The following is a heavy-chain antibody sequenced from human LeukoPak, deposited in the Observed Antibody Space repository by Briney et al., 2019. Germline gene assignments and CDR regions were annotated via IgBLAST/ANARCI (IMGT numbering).Heavy chain of an antibody. J-gene: IGHJ4*02. Sequence: TGGSLRLSCAASGFTFSSYSMNWVRQAPGKGLEWVSHISSSSSTIYYADSVKGRFTISRDNAKNSLYLQMSSLRAEDTAVYYCAREGDSYGYVGSDYWGQGTLVTVSS. V-gene: IGHV3-48*04. CDR1: GFTFSSYS. CDR3: AREGDSYGYVGSDY. D-gene: IGHD5-18*01. CDR2: ISSSSSTI.